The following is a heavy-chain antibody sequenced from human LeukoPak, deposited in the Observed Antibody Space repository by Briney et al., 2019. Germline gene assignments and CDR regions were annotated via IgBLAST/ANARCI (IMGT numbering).Heavy chain of an antibody. CDR1: GGSFSGYY. J-gene: IGHJ4*02. CDR3: ARQDYDFWSGYYD. Sequence: SETLSLTCAVYGGSFSGYYWSWIRQPPGKGLEWIGEINHGGSTNYNPSLKSRVTISVDTSKNQFSLKLSSVTAADTAVYYCARQDYDFWSGYYDWGQGTLVTVSS. D-gene: IGHD3-3*01. V-gene: IGHV4-34*01. CDR2: INHGGST.